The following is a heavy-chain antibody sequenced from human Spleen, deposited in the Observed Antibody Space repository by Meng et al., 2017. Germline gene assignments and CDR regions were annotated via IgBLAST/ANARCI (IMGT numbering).Heavy chain of an antibody. Sequence: GESLKISCAASGFTFRSAWMAWVRQVPGKGLEWVGRVRSNPDGGTTDYAPPVKGRFTISRDDSRNMVYLQMNSLKTVDTADYYCASEVYDYDDYPPYWYFDLWGRGTLVTVSS. CDR1: GFTFRSAW. CDR3: ASEVYDYDDYPPYWYFDL. CDR2: VRSNPDGGTT. J-gene: IGHJ2*01. D-gene: IGHD4-17*01. V-gene: IGHV3-15*01.